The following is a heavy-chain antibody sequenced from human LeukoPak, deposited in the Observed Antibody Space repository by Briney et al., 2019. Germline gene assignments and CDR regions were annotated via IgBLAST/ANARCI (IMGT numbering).Heavy chain of an antibody. Sequence: GGSLRLPCAASRFTFSSYGMHWVRQTPGKGLEWVAFIRHDGSYQQYVDSVKGRFTVSRDNSKDTVYLQMTSLRTEDTAVYYCAKNRDSSDYPRDFDYWGQGTLVTVSS. D-gene: IGHD3-22*01. V-gene: IGHV3-30*02. CDR3: AKNRDSSDYPRDFDY. J-gene: IGHJ4*02. CDR2: IRHDGSYQ. CDR1: RFTFSSYG.